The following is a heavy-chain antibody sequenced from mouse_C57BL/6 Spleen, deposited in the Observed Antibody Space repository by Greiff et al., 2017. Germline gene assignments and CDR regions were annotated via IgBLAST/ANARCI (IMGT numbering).Heavy chain of an antibody. CDR2: ISYDGSH. D-gene: IGHD1-1*01. CDR1: GYSITSGYY. CDR3: ARGGSVVATSYFDY. V-gene: IGHV3-6*01. Sequence: EVKLLESGPGLVKPSQSLSLTCSVTGYSITSGYYWNWIRQFPGNKLEWMGYISYDGSHNYNPSLKNRISITRDTSKNQFFLKLNSVTTEDTATYYCARGGSVVATSYFDYWGQGTTLTVSS. J-gene: IGHJ2*01.